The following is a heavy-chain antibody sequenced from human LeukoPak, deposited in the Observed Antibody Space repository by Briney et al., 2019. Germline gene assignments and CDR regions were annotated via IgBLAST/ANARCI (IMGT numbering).Heavy chain of an antibody. V-gene: IGHV4-59*01. CDR1: GGSISSCY. CDR2: IYYSGST. CDR3: ARTTEAHSWRTRYYDYYMDV. D-gene: IGHD6-13*01. Sequence: SETLSLTCTVSGGSISSCYWSWIRQPPGKGLEWIGYIYYSGSTNYNPSLKSRVTISVDTSKNQFSLKLSSVTAADTAVYYCARTTEAHSWRTRYYDYYMDVWGKGTTVTVSS. J-gene: IGHJ6*03.